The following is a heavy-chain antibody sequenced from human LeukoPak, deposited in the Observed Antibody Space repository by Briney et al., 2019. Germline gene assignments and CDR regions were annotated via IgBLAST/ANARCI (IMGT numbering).Heavy chain of an antibody. CDR3: ARPRIAAAGGYFDY. V-gene: IGHV1-3*01. Sequence: GASVKVSCKASGYTFTSYAMHWLRQAPGQRLEWMGWINAGNGNTKYSQKFQGRVTITRDTSASTAYMELSSLRSEDTAVYYCARPRIAAAGGYFDYWGQGTLVTVSS. CDR1: GYTFTSYA. D-gene: IGHD6-13*01. J-gene: IGHJ4*02. CDR2: INAGNGNT.